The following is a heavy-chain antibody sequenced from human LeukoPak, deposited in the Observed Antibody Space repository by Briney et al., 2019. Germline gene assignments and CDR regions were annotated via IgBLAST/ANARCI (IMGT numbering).Heavy chain of an antibody. CDR1: GFTFSSYS. V-gene: IGHV3-21*01. CDR2: ISSSSSYI. J-gene: IGHJ6*02. Sequence: KSGGSLRLSCAASGFTFSSYSTNWVRQAPGKGLEWVSSISSSSSYIYYADSVKGRFTISRDNAKNSLYLQMNSLRAENTAVYYCARVSGAYYYNYGMDVWGQGTTVTVSS. CDR3: ARVSGAYYYNYGMDV. D-gene: IGHD6-25*01.